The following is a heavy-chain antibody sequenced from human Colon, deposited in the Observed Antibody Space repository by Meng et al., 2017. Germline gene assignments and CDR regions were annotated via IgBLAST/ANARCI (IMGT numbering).Heavy chain of an antibody. J-gene: IGHJ4*02. CDR1: GDSISSDIW. V-gene: IGHV4-4*03. D-gene: IGHD1-7*01. CDR3: GRDQGRELINH. Sequence: ESGPGRGDPPGTLSPSCTVSGDSISSDIWWSWGRQPPGKGLEWIGEVYHRGDTNYNPSLKSRVDISVDKSKNQFYLSLFSVTAADTAVYYCGRDQGRELINHWGQGTLVTVSS. CDR2: VYHRGDT.